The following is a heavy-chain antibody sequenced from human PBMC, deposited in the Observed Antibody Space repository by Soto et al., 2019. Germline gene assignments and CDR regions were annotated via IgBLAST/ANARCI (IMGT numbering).Heavy chain of an antibody. D-gene: IGHD4-17*01. V-gene: IGHV4-59*01. J-gene: IGHJ5*02. CDR1: GGSISGYY. CDR2: FHYSGST. Sequence: SETLSLTCTVSGGSISGYYWSWIRQPPGRGLEWIGYFHYSGSTNYSPSLKSRATISVDTSKNQFTLKLNSVTAADTAVYYCARNHYGDPPLNNWFDPWGQGSLVTVSS. CDR3: ARNHYGDPPLNNWFDP.